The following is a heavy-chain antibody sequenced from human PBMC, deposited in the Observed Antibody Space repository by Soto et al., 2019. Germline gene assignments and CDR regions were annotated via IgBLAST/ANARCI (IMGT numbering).Heavy chain of an antibody. D-gene: IGHD3-22*01. CDR3: TTLPRFDRSGYHYPTRDY. J-gene: IGHJ4*01. V-gene: IGHV3-15*07. Sequence: EVQLVESGGGLMKPGGSLRLSCAASGFTFSNAWMNWVRQAPGKGLEWVGRIKSKADGETTDYAAPVKGRFSISRDDSESTLYLEMIRLRSEDQAVYYCTTLPRFDRSGYHYPTRDYWGHGTLVTVSS. CDR2: IKSKADGETT. CDR1: GFTFSNAW.